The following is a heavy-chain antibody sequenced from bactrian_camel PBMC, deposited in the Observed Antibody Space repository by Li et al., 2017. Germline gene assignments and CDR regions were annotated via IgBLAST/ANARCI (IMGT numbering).Heavy chain of an antibody. CDR3: AKHGGWCGLWKWEYDY. V-gene: IGHV3S55*01. J-gene: IGHJ4*01. CDR1: GFRHGVCS. D-gene: IGHD6*01. Sequence: HVQLVESGGGSVQAGGSLTLSCAGSGFRHGVCSMGWFRQVPGKERVLVSLITTNGTTSYVEPVKGRFTISRDNAKNTLYLQLNSLKTEDTAMYYCAKHGGWCGLWKWEYDYWGQGTQVTVS. CDR2: ITTNGTT.